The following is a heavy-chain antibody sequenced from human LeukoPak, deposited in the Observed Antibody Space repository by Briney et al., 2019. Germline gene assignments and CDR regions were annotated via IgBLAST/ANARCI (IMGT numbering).Heavy chain of an antibody. Sequence: GRSLRLSCAASRFTFSSYGMHWVRQAPGKGLEWVAVIWYDGSNKYYADSVKGRFTISRDNSKNTLYLQMNSLRAEDTAVYYCARGKDGYNHLDYWGQGTLVTVSS. CDR1: RFTFSSYG. J-gene: IGHJ4*02. CDR3: ARGKDGYNHLDY. D-gene: IGHD5-24*01. CDR2: IWYDGSNK. V-gene: IGHV3-33*01.